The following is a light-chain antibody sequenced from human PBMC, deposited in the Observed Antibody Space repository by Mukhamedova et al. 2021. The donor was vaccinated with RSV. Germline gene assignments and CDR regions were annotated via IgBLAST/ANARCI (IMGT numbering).Light chain of an antibody. Sequence: WYQRRVHGRAPNLLIYAAAVLHDGVPSRFRGSGSGTNFTLTITSLQAEDFATYYCQQSYIAPITFGHGPRLDIK. J-gene: IGKJ5*01. CDR2: AAA. V-gene: IGKV1-39*01. CDR3: QQSYIAPIT.